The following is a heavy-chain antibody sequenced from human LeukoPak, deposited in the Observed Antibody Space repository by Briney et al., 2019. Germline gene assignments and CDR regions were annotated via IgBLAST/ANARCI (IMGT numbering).Heavy chain of an antibody. D-gene: IGHD6-19*01. V-gene: IGHV3-7*01. J-gene: IGHJ3*02. CDR2: IKQDGSEK. Sequence: GSLLLSCAASGFPFSSYWMSWVRPAPGKGLEWVANIKQDGSEKYYVDSVKGRFTISRDNAKNSLYLQMNSLRAEDSAVYYCARDQWLDAFDIWGQGTMVTVSS. CDR1: GFPFSSYW. CDR3: ARDQWLDAFDI.